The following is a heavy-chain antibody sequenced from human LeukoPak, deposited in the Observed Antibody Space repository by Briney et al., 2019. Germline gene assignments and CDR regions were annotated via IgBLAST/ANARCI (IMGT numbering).Heavy chain of an antibody. V-gene: IGHV3-74*01. CDR3: ARGKSNYGDYVDY. CDR1: GFTFSDYW. J-gene: IGHJ4*02. Sequence: GGSLRLSCAASGFTFSDYWMHWVRQAPGKGLVWVSRISSDGSRVTYADSVKGRFTISRDNAKNSLYLQMNSLRVEDTAVYYCARGKSNYGDYVDYWGQGTLVTVSS. CDR2: ISSDGSRV. D-gene: IGHD4-17*01.